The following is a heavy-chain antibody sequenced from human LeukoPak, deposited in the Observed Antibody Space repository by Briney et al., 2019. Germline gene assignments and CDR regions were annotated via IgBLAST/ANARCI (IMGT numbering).Heavy chain of an antibody. J-gene: IGHJ4*02. V-gene: IGHV3-23*01. Sequence: GGSLRLSCVASGFTLSNYLMNWVRQAPGKGLEWVSGISHSGSSIYYADSVKGRFTISRDNSKNTLYLRMDRLRVEDTAVYYCAMALGYWGQGTLVTVSS. CDR3: AMALGY. CDR2: ISHSGSSI. CDR1: GFTLSNYL.